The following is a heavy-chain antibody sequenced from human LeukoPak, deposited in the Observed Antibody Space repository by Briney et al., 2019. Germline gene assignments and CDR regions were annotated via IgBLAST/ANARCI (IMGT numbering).Heavy chain of an antibody. Sequence: SSETLSLTCAVSGGSISSSTNWWSWVRQPPGKGLEWIGEIYHSGGTNYNPSLKSRITISVDKSQNQFSLKVNSLTAADTAVYYCATNGYYCMDVWGKGTTVTVSS. CDR2: IYHSGGT. D-gene: IGHD2-8*01. V-gene: IGHV4-4*02. CDR3: ATNGYYCMDV. J-gene: IGHJ6*03. CDR1: GGSISSSTNW.